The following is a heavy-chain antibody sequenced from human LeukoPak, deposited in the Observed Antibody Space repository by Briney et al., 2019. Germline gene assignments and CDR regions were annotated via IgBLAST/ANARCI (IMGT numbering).Heavy chain of an antibody. Sequence: SETLSLTCTVSGGSISSGSYYWSWIRQPAGKGLEWIGRIYTSGSTNYNPSLKSRVTISVDTSKNQFSLKLSSVTAADTAVYYCAKERIVGATSQNFDYWGQGTLVTVSS. J-gene: IGHJ4*02. V-gene: IGHV4-61*02. CDR2: IYTSGST. D-gene: IGHD1-26*01. CDR3: AKERIVGATSQNFDY. CDR1: GGSISSGSYY.